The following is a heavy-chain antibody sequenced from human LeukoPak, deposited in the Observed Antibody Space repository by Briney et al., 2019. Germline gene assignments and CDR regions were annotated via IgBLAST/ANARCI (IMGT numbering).Heavy chain of an antibody. V-gene: IGHV3-21*01. CDR2: ISSSSSYI. J-gene: IGHJ4*02. D-gene: IGHD6-6*01. CDR3: ANSGDSSSSLDY. Sequence: GGSLRLSCAASGFTFSSYSMNWVRQAPGKGLEWVSSISSSSSYIYYADSVKGRFTISRDNAKNSLYLQMNSLRAEDTAVYYCANSGDSSSSLDYWGQGTLVTVSS. CDR1: GFTFSSYS.